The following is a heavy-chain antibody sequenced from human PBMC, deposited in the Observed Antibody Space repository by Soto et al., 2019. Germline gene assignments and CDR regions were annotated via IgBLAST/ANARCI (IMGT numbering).Heavy chain of an antibody. D-gene: IGHD2-2*01. CDR2: IYYSGST. J-gene: IGHJ5*02. CDR3: ARDRYCSSTSCPNWFDP. Sequence: QVQLQESGPGLVKPSETLSLTCTVSGGSISSYYWSWIRQPPGKGLEWIGYIYYSGSTNYNPSLKSRVTISVDTSKNQFSLKLSSVTAADTAVYYCARDRYCSSTSCPNWFDPWGQGTLVTVSS. V-gene: IGHV4-59*01. CDR1: GGSISSYY.